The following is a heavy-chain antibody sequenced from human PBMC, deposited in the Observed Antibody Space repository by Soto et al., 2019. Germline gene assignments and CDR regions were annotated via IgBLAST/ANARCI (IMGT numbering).Heavy chain of an antibody. D-gene: IGHD5-12*01. J-gene: IGHJ4*02. CDR2: FDPEDGET. CDR3: AAVVTRWLQSPFAY. CDR1: GHTLTEFS. V-gene: IGHV1-24*01. Sequence: QVQLVQSGAEVKKPGASVKVSCKVSGHTLTEFSMHWVRQAPGKGLEWMGGFDPEDGETIYAQRFQGRVTMTEDTSTDSAYMELSSLRSEDPAVYYCAAVVTRWLQSPFAYWGQGTLVTGSS.